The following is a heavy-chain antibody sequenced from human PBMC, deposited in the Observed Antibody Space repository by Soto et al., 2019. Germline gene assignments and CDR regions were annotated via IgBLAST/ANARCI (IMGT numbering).Heavy chain of an antibody. CDR1: GGSFSTHV. V-gene: IGHV1-69*04. CDR3: ARVTSEGVDV. J-gene: IGHJ6*01. CDR2: IIPIVGLT. Sequence: QVQLVQSGAEVKKPGSSVNVSCKTSGGSFSTHVLSWVRQAPGQGLEWMGRIIPIVGLTKYAHKFQGRVTITAYKSTNTAYRELSTLTSDDAAVYDCARVTSEGVDVWGQGKTVTVSS.